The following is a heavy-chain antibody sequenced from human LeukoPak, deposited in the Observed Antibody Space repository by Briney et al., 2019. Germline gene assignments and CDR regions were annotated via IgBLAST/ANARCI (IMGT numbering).Heavy chain of an antibody. V-gene: IGHV3-30-3*01. Sequence: GGSLSLSCGTSGFTFSSYAMHWVRQAPGKGLEWVAVISYDGSNKYYADSVKGRFTISRDNSKNTLYLQMNSLRAEDTAVYYCARELDYWGQGTLVTVSS. CDR2: ISYDGSNK. CDR1: GFTFSSYA. CDR3: ARELDY. J-gene: IGHJ4*02.